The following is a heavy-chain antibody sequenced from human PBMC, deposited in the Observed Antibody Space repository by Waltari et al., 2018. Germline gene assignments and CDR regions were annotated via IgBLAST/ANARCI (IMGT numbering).Heavy chain of an antibody. CDR2: INHSGST. CDR1: GGSFSGYY. V-gene: IGHV4-34*01. D-gene: IGHD3-10*01. CDR3: ARGGYGSGSYYFDY. J-gene: IGHJ4*02. Sequence: QVQLQQWGAGLLKPSETLSLTCAVYGGSFSGYYWSWIRQPPGKGLEWIGEINHSGSTNSNPSLKSRVTISVDTSKNQFSLKLSSVTAADTAVYYCARGGYGSGSYYFDYWGQGTLVTVSS.